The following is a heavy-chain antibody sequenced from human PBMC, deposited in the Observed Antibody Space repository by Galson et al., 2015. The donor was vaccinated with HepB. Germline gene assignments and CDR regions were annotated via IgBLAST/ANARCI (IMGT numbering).Heavy chain of an antibody. V-gene: IGHV3-30-3*01. J-gene: IGHJ4*02. CDR1: GFTFSSYA. D-gene: IGHD3-22*01. CDR3: ASGYSFYFDY. CDR2: ISYDGSNK. Sequence: SLRLSCAASGFTFSSYAMHWVRQAPGKGLEWVAVISYDGSNKYYADSVKGRFTISRDNSKNTLYLQMNSLRAEDTAVYYCASGYSFYFDYWGQGTLVTVSS.